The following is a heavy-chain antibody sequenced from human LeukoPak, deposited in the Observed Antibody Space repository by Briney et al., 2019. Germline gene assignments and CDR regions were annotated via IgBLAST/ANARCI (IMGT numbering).Heavy chain of an antibody. V-gene: IGHV5-51*01. CDR3: ARVPAAARWGYYYYYMDV. CDR1: GYSFTSYW. J-gene: IGHJ6*03. CDR2: IYPGDSDT. Sequence: GESLKISCKGSGYSFTSYWIGWVRQMPGKGLEWMGIIYPGDSDTRYSPSFQGQVTISADKSISTAYLQWSSLKASDTAMYYCARVPAAARWGYYYYYMDVWGKGTTVPSP. D-gene: IGHD6-13*01.